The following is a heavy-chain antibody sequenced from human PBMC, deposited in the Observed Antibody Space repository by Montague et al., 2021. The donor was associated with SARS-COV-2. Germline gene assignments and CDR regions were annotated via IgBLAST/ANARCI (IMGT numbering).Heavy chain of an antibody. Sequence: SETLSLTCAVYSGSLSGYYWSWIRQAPGKGLEWIGEINYSGDTYYNPSLTSRVTISMDTSESQFSLKMTSVTAADTAVYYCARGLDHNKGGDYWGQGILVTASS. J-gene: IGHJ4*02. V-gene: IGHV4-34*01. CDR2: INYSGDT. CDR3: ARGLDHNKGGDY. CDR1: SGSLSGYY. D-gene: IGHD3-16*01.